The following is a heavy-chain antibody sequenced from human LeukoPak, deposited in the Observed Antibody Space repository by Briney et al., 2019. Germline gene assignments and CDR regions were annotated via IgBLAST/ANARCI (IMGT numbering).Heavy chain of an antibody. CDR1: GDSISNYY. CDR3: ARGGYCSSTSCYDYYGMDV. Sequence: PSETLSLTCTVSGDSISNYYWSWIRQPAGKGLEWIGRIYTSGSTNYNPSLKSRVTISVDTSKNQFSLKLSSVTAADTAVYYCARGGYCSSTSCYDYYGMDVWGQGTTVTVSS. CDR2: IYTSGST. D-gene: IGHD2-2*03. J-gene: IGHJ6*02. V-gene: IGHV4-4*07.